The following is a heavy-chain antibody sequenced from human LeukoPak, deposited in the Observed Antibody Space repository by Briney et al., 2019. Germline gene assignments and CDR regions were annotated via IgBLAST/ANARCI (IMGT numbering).Heavy chain of an antibody. Sequence: ASVKVSCKASGYTFTSYYIHWVRQAPGQGLEWMGLINPSGGSTNYAQKLQGRVTMTTDTSTSTAYMELRSLRSDDTAVYYCARDAQHYCSSTSCYGPRSGADYYYYYMDVWGKGTTVTVSS. CDR3: ARDAQHYCSSTSCYGPRSGADYYYYYMDV. V-gene: IGHV1-46*01. CDR1: GYTFTSYY. J-gene: IGHJ6*03. CDR2: INPSGGST. D-gene: IGHD2-2*01.